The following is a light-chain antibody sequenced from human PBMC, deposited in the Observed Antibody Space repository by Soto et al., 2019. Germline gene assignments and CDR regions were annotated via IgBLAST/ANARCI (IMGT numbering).Light chain of an antibody. Sequence: QSALTQPASVSGSPGQSITISCTGTHSGIGNFNYVSWYQQHPGKAPKLIIFEVSSRPSGVSNRFSGSKSGNTASLTISGLQAEDEDDDYFCSYLSSATLELFGTGTKLTVL. V-gene: IGLV2-14*01. CDR3: CSYLSSATLEL. CDR1: HSGIGNFNY. CDR2: EVS. J-gene: IGLJ1*01.